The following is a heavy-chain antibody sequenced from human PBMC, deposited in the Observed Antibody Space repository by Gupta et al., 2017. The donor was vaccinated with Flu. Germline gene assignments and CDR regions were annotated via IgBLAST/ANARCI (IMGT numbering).Heavy chain of an antibody. CDR3: ARVPRHSDFWGDYHGYGMDV. J-gene: IGHJ6*02. V-gene: IGHV4-59*01. Sequence: QVQLQDSGPGLLTPAETLSLTCTGSGGSIRSYYWSWIRQPPGKGLDWIGYIHYSGGTNYNPSLKSRVTISVDTSKNQFSLNLNSVTVADTAVYYCARVPRHSDFWGDYHGYGMDVWGQGTTVTVSS. CDR2: IHYSGGT. CDR1: GGSIRSYY. D-gene: IGHD3-3*01.